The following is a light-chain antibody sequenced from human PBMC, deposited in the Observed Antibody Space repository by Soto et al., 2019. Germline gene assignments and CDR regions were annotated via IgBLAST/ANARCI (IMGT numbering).Light chain of an antibody. Sequence: EIVLTQSQATLSLSPGEIATLSCRASQSVNSYLAWYQQKPGQAPRLLIYDASNRATGIPARFSGSGSGTDFTLTISSLEPEDFAVYYCQQRSNWPTFGPGTKVDIK. V-gene: IGKV3-11*01. CDR1: QSVNSY. J-gene: IGKJ3*01. CDR2: DAS. CDR3: QQRSNWPT.